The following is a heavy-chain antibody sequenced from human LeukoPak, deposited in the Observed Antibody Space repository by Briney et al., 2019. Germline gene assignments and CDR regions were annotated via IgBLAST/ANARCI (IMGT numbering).Heavy chain of an antibody. Sequence: GGSLRLSRAASGFTFSSYWMSWVRQAPGKGLEWVANIKQDGSEKSYVDSVKGRFTISRDNAKNSLYLQMNSLRAEDTAIYYCTRVGYIDEGIDYWGQGTLVTVSS. J-gene: IGHJ4*02. CDR2: IKQDGSEK. V-gene: IGHV3-7*04. CDR3: TRVGYIDEGIDY. CDR1: GFTFSSYW. D-gene: IGHD5-24*01.